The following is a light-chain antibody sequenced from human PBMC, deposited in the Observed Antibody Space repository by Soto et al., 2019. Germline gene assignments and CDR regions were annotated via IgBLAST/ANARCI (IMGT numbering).Light chain of an antibody. CDR3: QQYNNWPPIT. J-gene: IGKJ5*01. CDR1: QSVRSD. Sequence: EVVMTQSPATLSVSPGERATLSCWASQSVRSDLVWYQQKPGQTPRLLIYGASTRAPGIPARFSGSGSGTEFTLTISSLQSEDFAVYYCQQYNNWPPITFGQGTRLEIK. CDR2: GAS. V-gene: IGKV3-15*01.